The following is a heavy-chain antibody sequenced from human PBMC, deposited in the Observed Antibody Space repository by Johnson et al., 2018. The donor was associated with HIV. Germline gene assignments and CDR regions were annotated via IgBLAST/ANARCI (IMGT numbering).Heavy chain of an antibody. CDR2: TRFDGSKK. V-gene: IGHV3-33*08. CDR3: AREGLPHAFDI. CDR1: GFTFSSYG. D-gene: IGHD5-12*01. Sequence: VQLVESGGGLVQPARSLRLSCAASGFTFSSYGMHWVRQTPGKGLEWVAFTRFDGSKKYYAESVKGRFTISRDNSTTTLYLQMNSLRAGDTAVYYCAREGLPHAFDIWGQGTMVTVSS. J-gene: IGHJ3*02.